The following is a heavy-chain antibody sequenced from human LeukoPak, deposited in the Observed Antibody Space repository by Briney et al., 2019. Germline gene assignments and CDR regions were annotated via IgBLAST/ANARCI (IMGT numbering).Heavy chain of an antibody. V-gene: IGHV3-23*01. Sequence: GGSLRLSCTVSGFSVSSSGMSWVRQAPGRGLELISAISVDGETALYADSVKGRFTISRDNSKNTLYLQMNSLRAEDTAVYYCASRGGLATITPVDYWGQGTLVTVSS. D-gene: IGHD5-12*01. CDR1: GFSVSSSG. CDR2: ISVDGETA. CDR3: ASRGGLATITPVDY. J-gene: IGHJ4*02.